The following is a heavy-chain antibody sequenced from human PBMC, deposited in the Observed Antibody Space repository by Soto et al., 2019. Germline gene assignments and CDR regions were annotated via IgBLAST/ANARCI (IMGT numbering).Heavy chain of an antibody. CDR1: GYTFISYY. D-gene: IGHD5-18*01. CDR3: ARDHVDTPMTNFDY. CDR2: INPSDAYT. Sequence: QVQLVQSGAEVKKPGASVKVSCRASGYTFISYYIHWVRQAPGLGLEWMGLINPSDAYTDYAQKFQGRVTLTRDTSTSIAYMELSSLRSEDTAIYYCARDHVDTPMTNFDYWGQGTLVTVSS. V-gene: IGHV1-46*01. J-gene: IGHJ4*02.